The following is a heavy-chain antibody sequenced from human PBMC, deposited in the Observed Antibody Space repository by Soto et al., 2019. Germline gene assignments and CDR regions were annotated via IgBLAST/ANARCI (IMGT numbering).Heavy chain of an antibody. CDR1: GFTFSSYW. CDR3: ATTTTVVTPGVFDI. D-gene: IGHD4-17*01. J-gene: IGHJ3*02. V-gene: IGHV3-7*01. Sequence: GGSLRLSCAASGFTFSSYWMSWIRQAPGKGLEWVANIKQDGGEKYYVDSVKGRFTISRDNAKNSLYLQMNSLRAEDTAVYYCATTTTVVTPGVFDIWGQGTMVTVSS. CDR2: IKQDGGEK.